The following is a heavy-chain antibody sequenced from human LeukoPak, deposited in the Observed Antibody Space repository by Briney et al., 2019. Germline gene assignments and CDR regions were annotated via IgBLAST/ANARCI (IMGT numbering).Heavy chain of an antibody. V-gene: IGHV4-34*01. CDR1: GGSFSGYY. CDR2: INHSGST. CDR3: AREDRYCSGGSCYS. D-gene: IGHD2-15*01. Sequence: SETLSLTCAVYGGSFSGYYWSWIRQPPGKGLEWIGEINHSGSTNYNPSLKSRVIISVDTSKNQFSLELSSVTAADTAVYYCAREDRYCSGGSCYSWGQGTLVTVSS. J-gene: IGHJ4*02.